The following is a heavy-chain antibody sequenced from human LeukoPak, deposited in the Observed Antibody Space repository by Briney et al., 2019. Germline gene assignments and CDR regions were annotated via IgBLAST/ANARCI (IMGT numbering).Heavy chain of an antibody. CDR2: IYYSGST. D-gene: IGHD4-17*01. V-gene: IGHV4-39*01. Sequence: SETLSLTCAVYGGSFSSYYWGWIRQPPGKGLEWIGSIYYSGSTYYNPSLKSRVTISVDTSKNQFSPKLSSVTAADTAVYYCARLPTVTFFDYWGQGTLVTVSS. CDR3: ARLPTVTFFDY. CDR1: GGSFSSYY. J-gene: IGHJ4*02.